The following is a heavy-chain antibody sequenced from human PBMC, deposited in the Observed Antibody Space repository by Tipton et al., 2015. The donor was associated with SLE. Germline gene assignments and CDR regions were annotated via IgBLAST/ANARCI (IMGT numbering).Heavy chain of an antibody. V-gene: IGHV5-51*03. CDR2: IYPGDSET. J-gene: IGHJ3*02. CDR1: GYNFNTYW. CDR3: ARKSGNSWPDAFDI. Sequence: VQLVQSGAEVKKPGESLKTSCKASGYNFNTYWIGWVRQMPGKGLEWMAIIYPGDSETKYSPSFQGQITISADKSIRTAYLPWNSLKASDTAMYYCARKSGNSWPDAFDIWGQGTMVTVSS. D-gene: IGHD6-13*01.